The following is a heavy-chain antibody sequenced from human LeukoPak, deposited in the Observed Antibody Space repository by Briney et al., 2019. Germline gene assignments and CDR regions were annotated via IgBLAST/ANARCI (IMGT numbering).Heavy chain of an antibody. V-gene: IGHV4-34*01. CDR1: GGSFSGYY. CDR3: ARAPAAFDY. CDR2: INHSGST. D-gene: IGHD2-2*01. Sequence: KASETLSLTCAVYGGSFSGYYWSWIRQPPGKGLEWIGEINHSGSTNYNPSLKSRVTISVDTSKNQFSLKLSSVTAADTAVYYCARAPAAFDYWGQGTLVTVSS. J-gene: IGHJ4*02.